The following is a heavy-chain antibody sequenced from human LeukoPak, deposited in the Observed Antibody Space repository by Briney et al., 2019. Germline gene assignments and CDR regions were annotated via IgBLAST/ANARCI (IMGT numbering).Heavy chain of an antibody. V-gene: IGHV3-30*04. Sequence: PGRSLRLSCAASGFTFSSYAMHWVRQAPGKGLEWVAVISYDGSNKYYADSVKGRFTISRDNSKNTLYLQMNSLRAEDTAVHYCAREPDSIAARPILDYWGQGTLVTVSS. CDR3: AREPDSIAARPILDY. D-gene: IGHD6-6*01. CDR2: ISYDGSNK. CDR1: GFTFSSYA. J-gene: IGHJ4*02.